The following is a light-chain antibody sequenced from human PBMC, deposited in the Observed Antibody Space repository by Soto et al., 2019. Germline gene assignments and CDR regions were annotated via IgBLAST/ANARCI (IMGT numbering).Light chain of an antibody. J-gene: IGLJ2*01. V-gene: IGLV2-8*01. CDR3: SSYAGSNHLV. Sequence: QSVLTQPPSASGSPGQSVTISCTGTSSDVGAYNYVSWYQQHPGKAPKLMIYAVTERPSGVPDRFSASKSGNTASLTVSGLQAEDEADYYCSSYAGSNHLVFVGGTKLTV. CDR1: SSDVGAYNY. CDR2: AVT.